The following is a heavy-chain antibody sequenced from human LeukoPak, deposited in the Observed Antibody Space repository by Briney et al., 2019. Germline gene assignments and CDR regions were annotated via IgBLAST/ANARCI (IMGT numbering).Heavy chain of an antibody. Sequence: PSETLSLTCNVSGGSISNYFWSCIRQSPGKGLEWIGHIYYSGSTNYNPSLKSRVTISVDTSKNQFSLELSSVTAADTAVYYCARHYFDTSAFDFWGQGTLVTVSS. CDR1: GGSISNYF. J-gene: IGHJ4*02. CDR3: ARHYFDTSAFDF. D-gene: IGHD3-22*01. V-gene: IGHV4-59*01. CDR2: IYYSGST.